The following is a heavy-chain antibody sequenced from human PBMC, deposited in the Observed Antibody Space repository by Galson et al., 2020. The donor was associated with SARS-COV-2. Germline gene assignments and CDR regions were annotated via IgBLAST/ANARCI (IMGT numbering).Heavy chain of an antibody. V-gene: IGHV4-34*01. CDR1: GGSFSGYF. CDR2: VNHSGST. J-gene: IGHJ4*02. CDR3: ARGLDGTGRFNGWDY. Sequence: SETLSLTCAVYGGSFSGYFWSWIRQPPGKGLEWIGEVNHSGSTNYNPSLKSRVTISVGTSKNQFSLKLSSVTAADTAVYYCARGLDGTGRFNGWDYWGQGTLVTVSS. D-gene: IGHD2-8*02.